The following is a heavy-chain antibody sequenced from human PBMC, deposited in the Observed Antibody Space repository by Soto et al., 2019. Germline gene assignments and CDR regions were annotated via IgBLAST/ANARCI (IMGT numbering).Heavy chain of an antibody. Sequence: PSETLSLTCSFSGDSVTSHYLTWIRQSPEKGLEWIGYMHYTGFSHYNPSLKSRLTISVDRSKNQFTLQLTSVTVEDTAVYYCARGADFWSGYQITTTDYYGIDGWGQGNTVTVSS. D-gene: IGHD3-3*01. CDR1: GDSVTSHY. CDR3: ARGADFWSGYQITTTDYYGIDG. CDR2: MHYTGFS. V-gene: IGHV4-59*02. J-gene: IGHJ6*02.